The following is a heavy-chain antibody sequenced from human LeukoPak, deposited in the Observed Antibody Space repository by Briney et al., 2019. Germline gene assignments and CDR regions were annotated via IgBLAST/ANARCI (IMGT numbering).Heavy chain of an antibody. J-gene: IGHJ4*02. D-gene: IGHD3-22*01. Sequence: GGSLRLSCAASGFTFSDYYMSWIRQAPGKGLEWVSYISSSGSTIYYADSVKGRFTISRDNAKNSLYLQMYNLRAEDTAVYYCARAGTYYYDSSGYCGYWGQGTLVTVSS. CDR2: ISSSGSTI. CDR3: ARAGTYYYDSSGYCGY. CDR1: GFTFSDYY. V-gene: IGHV3-11*01.